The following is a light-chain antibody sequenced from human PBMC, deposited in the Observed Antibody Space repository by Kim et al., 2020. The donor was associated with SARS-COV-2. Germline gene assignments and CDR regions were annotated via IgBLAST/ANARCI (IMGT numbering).Light chain of an antibody. CDR1: QGISSY. CDR2: AAS. J-gene: IGKJ5*01. V-gene: IGKV1-9*01. CDR3: QQVNSYPIT. Sequence: VGHRVTITCRASQGISSYLAWYQQKPGRAPKLLIYAASTLQSGVPSRFSGSGSGTDFTLTISSLQPADFATYYCQQVNSYPITFGQGTRLEIK.